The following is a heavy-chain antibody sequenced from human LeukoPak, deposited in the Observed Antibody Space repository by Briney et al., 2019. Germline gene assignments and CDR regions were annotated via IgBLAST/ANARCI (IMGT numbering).Heavy chain of an antibody. V-gene: IGHV3-74*01. CDR3: AREAKVGGALQY. CDR1: GFTFSDYW. J-gene: IGHJ4*02. D-gene: IGHD1-26*01. Sequence: GGSLRLSCAASGFTFSDYWMHWVRQAPGKGLVWVSRINTDGSFTRYADSVQGRFTISRDTAKNTLFLQMNSLRAEDTAVCYCAREAKVGGALQYWGQGILVTVSS. CDR2: INTDGSFT.